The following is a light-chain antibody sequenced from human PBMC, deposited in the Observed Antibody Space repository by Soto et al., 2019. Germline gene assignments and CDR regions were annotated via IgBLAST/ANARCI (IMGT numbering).Light chain of an antibody. Sequence: ELVVSHSPGTLSVSQGESATLSCRASQSVDGYLAWYQQKPGQAPRLLIYGASTRATGVTARFRGGGSGTEFALTISSLQSEDSAVYYCQQYHKWPPITFGQGRLLEV. J-gene: IGKJ5*01. V-gene: IGKV3-15*01. CDR3: QQYHKWPPIT. CDR2: GAS. CDR1: QSVDGY.